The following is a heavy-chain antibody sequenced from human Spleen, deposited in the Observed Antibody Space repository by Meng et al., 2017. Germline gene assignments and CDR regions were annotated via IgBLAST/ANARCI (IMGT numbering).Heavy chain of an antibody. CDR1: GFTFSSYA. Sequence: QVQLVESGGGVVQPGRSLRLSCAASGFTFSSYAMHWVRQAPGKGLEWVAVISYDGSNKYYADSVKDRFTISRDNSKNTLYLQMNSLRAEDTAVYYCARDVGRVTPGFDYWGQGTLVTVSS. CDR2: ISYDGSNK. V-gene: IGHV3-30*01. D-gene: IGHD4-23*01. J-gene: IGHJ4*02. CDR3: ARDVGRVTPGFDY.